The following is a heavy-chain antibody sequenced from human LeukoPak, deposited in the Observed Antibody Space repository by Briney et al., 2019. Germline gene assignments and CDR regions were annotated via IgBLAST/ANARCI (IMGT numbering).Heavy chain of an antibody. CDR1: GFTFSSYA. J-gene: IGHJ4*02. CDR3: ASLPYYDFWSGYYNFDY. CDR2: ISGSGGST. V-gene: IGHV3-23*01. Sequence: PGGSLRLSCAASGFTFSSYAMSWVRQAPGKGLGWVSAISGSGGSTYYADSVKGRFTISRDNSKNTLYLQMNSLRAEDTAVYYCASLPYYDFWSGYYNFDYWGQGTLVTVSS. D-gene: IGHD3-3*01.